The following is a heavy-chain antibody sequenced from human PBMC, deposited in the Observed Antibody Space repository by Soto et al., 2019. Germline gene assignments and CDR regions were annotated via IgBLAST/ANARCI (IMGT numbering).Heavy chain of an antibody. D-gene: IGHD1-1*01. CDR2: ISGSGGST. CDR1: GFTFSAYA. J-gene: IGHJ6*03. CDR3: AKGANWNGYYYYYMDV. Sequence: GSLRLSCATSGFTFSAYAMTWVRRAPGKGLQWVSAISGSGGSTYYADSVKGRFTISRDNSKNTLYLQMNSLRAEDTALYYCAKGANWNGYYYYYMDVWGKGTTVTVSS. V-gene: IGHV3-23*01.